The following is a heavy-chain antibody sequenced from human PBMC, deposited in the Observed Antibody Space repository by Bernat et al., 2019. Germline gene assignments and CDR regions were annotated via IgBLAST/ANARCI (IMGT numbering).Heavy chain of an antibody. J-gene: IGHJ6*03. CDR3: AGNSHATALYYYYYMDV. CDR2: IIPIFGTA. CDR1: GGTFSSYA. Sequence: QVQLVQSGAEVKKPGSSVKVSCKASGGTFSSYAISWVRQAPGQGLEWMGGIIPIFGTANYAQKFQGRVTITADESTRTAYMELSSLRSGDTAVYYCAGNSHATALYYYYYMDVWRTGTTLTVSS. V-gene: IGHV1-69*01. D-gene: IGHD4-11*01.